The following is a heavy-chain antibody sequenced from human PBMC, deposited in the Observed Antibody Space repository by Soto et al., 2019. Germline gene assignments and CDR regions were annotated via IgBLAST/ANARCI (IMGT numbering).Heavy chain of an antibody. D-gene: IGHD6-6*01. J-gene: IGHJ4*02. CDR3: ARGLEYSSSSGDY. Sequence: ASVKVSCKASGYTFTSYDINWVRQATGQGLEWMGWMNPNSGNTGYAQKFQVRVTMTRFTSISTAYMELSSLRSVDTAVYYCARGLEYSSSSGDYWGQGTLVTVSS. CDR2: MNPNSGNT. CDR1: GYTFTSYD. V-gene: IGHV1-8*01.